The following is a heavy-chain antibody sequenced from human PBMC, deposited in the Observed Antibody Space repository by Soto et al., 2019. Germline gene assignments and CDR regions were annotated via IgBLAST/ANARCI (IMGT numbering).Heavy chain of an antibody. V-gene: IGHV3-73*01. CDR1: GLSFRDSA. CDR2: IRSKVNDYGT. Sequence: PGGSLRLSCAASGLSFRDSAVHWVRQASGKGLEWVGRIRSKVNDYGTVYAASVKGGFTVSRDDSNNTAYLQMNRLKTEDTAVYYCTTAFDTAMDSHFDSWGQGALVTVSS. J-gene: IGHJ4*02. D-gene: IGHD5-18*01. CDR3: TTAFDTAMDSHFDS.